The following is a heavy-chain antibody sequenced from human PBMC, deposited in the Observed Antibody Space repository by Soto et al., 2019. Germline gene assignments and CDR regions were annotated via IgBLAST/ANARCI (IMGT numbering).Heavy chain of an antibody. D-gene: IGHD4-17*01. CDR2: IIPIFGTA. CDR3: ARDTDYGDFVYYYGMDV. CDR1: GGTFSSYA. J-gene: IGHJ6*02. Sequence: QVQLVQSGAEVKKPGSSVKVSCKASGGTFSSYAISWVRQAPGQGLEWMGGIIPIFGTANYAQKFQGRVTITADESTSTADMEMNSLRSEDTAVYYCARDTDYGDFVYYYGMDVWGQGTTVTDSS. V-gene: IGHV1-69*01.